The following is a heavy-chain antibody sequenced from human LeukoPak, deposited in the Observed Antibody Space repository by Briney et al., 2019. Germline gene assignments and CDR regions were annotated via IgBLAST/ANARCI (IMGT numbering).Heavy chain of an antibody. CDR1: GFTFSSYW. CDR2: ISSSSSYI. V-gene: IGHV3-21*01. CDR3: AREGSKFYYYYMDV. D-gene: IGHD6-6*01. J-gene: IGHJ6*03. Sequence: GGSLRLSCAASGFTFSSYWMNWVRQAPGKGLEWVSSISSSSSYIYYADSVKGRFTISRDNAKNSLYLQMNSLRAEDTAVYYCAREGSKFYYYYMDVWGKGTTVTVSS.